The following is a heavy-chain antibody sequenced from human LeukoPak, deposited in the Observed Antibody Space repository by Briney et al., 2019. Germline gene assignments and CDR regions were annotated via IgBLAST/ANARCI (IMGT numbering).Heavy chain of an antibody. V-gene: IGHV4-61*02. D-gene: IGHD3-16*01. Sequence: PSETLSLTCTVSGGSISSGSYYWSWIRQPAGKGLEWIGRIYTSGSTNYNPSLKSRVTISVDTSKNQFSLKLSSVTAADPAVYYCARMMTFFDPWAREPWSPSPQ. CDR2: IYTSGST. CDR3: ARMMTFFDP. CDR1: GGSISSGSYY. J-gene: IGHJ5*02.